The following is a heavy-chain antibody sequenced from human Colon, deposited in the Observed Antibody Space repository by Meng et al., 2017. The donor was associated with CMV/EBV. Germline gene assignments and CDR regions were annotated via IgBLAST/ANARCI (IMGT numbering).Heavy chain of an antibody. J-gene: IGHJ6*02. D-gene: IGHD5-12*01. V-gene: IGHV4-61*01. CDR2: IYYRGST. Sequence: GSLRLSCTVSGGSISGGSISTYYWTWIRQSPGKGLEYIGYIYYRGSTNYNYNPSLKSRVTISVDTSKNQVSLKLRSVTAADTAVYYCVRGDKERSGGGYDRVRFDPWGQGTTVTVSS. CDR3: VRGDKERSGGGYDRVRFDP. CDR1: GGSISGGSISTYY.